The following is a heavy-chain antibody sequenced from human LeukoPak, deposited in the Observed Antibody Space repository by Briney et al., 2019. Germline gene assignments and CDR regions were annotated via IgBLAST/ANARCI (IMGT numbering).Heavy chain of an antibody. CDR2: IYYSGST. D-gene: IGHD6-13*01. CDR1: GGSISSYY. J-gene: IGHJ3*02. Sequence: SETLSVTCTVSGGSISSYYWSWIRQPPGKGLEWIGYIYYSGSTNYNPSLKSRVTISVDTSKNQFSLKLSSVPAADTAVYYCARDQGVAAGAFDIWGQGTMVTVSS. V-gene: IGHV4-59*01. CDR3: ARDQGVAAGAFDI.